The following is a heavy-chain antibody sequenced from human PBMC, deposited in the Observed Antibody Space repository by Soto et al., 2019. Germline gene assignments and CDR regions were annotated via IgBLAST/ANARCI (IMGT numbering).Heavy chain of an antibody. CDR2: ISGSGGST. J-gene: IGHJ1*01. V-gene: IGHV3-23*01. D-gene: IGHD3-3*01. Sequence: GGSLRLSCAASGFTFSSYAMSWVRQAPGKGLEWVSAISGSGGSTYYADSVKGRLTISRDNSKNTLYLQMNSLRAEDTAVYYCAKDRSTIFGVVIIEEYFQHWGQGTLVTVSS. CDR1: GFTFSSYA. CDR3: AKDRSTIFGVVIIEEYFQH.